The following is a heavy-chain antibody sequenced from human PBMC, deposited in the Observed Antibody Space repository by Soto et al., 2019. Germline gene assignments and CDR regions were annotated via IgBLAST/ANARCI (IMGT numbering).Heavy chain of an antibody. V-gene: IGHV3-15*01. CDR2: IKSKRDGGAR. CDR1: GFMFSSAW. J-gene: IGHJ4*02. D-gene: IGHD1-1*01. CDR3: VEGWNDF. Sequence: EVQVVESGGDLVKPGGSLRLSCVTSGFMFSSAWMNWVRQAPGKGLEWVGRIKSKRDGGARDYAEPVKGRFSISRDDSKNTVFLQISSLRAEDTAVYYCVEGWNDFWGQGTLVTVSS.